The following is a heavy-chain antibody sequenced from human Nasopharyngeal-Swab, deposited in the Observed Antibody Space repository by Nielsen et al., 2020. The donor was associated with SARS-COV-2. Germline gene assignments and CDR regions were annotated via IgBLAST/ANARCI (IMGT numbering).Heavy chain of an antibody. V-gene: IGHV3-48*03. CDR3: ARNGGPLSDYYFYYAMDV. J-gene: IGHJ6*02. CDR2: ISRSAATI. Sequence: VRQAPGKGLEWISFISRSAATIYYADSVKGRFTISRDNAKNALCLQLSDLRPEDTAVYYCARNGGPLSDYYFYYAMDVWGQGTSVTVSS. D-gene: IGHD3-16*02.